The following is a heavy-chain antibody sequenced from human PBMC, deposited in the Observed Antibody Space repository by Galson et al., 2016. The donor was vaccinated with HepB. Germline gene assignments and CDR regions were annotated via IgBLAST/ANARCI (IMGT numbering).Heavy chain of an antibody. CDR1: GFSVSNNY. J-gene: IGHJ4*02. Sequence: SLRLSCAPSGFSVSNNYMNWVRQAPGKGLEWVSVIYSGDYTYYADSVKGRFTISRDISKNTLYLQMNSLRADDTAVYYCAKCPPGTRGSLDSWGQGTLVTVSS. CDR3: AKCPPGTRGSLDS. V-gene: IGHV3-53*01. CDR2: IYSGDYT. D-gene: IGHD1-14*01.